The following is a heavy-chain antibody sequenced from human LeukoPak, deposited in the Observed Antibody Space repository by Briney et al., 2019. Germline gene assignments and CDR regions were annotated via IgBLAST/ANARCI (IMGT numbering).Heavy chain of an antibody. Sequence: KSGGSLRLSCAASGFTFSSYSMNWVRQASGKGLEWVSSISRSSSYIYYADSVKGRFTISRDNAKNSLYLQMNSLRAEDTAVYYCARWGVLRYFDWLPNDGYFDYWAREPWSPSPQ. V-gene: IGHV3-21*01. CDR3: ARWGVLRYFDWLPNDGYFDY. D-gene: IGHD3-9*01. CDR1: GFTFSSYS. J-gene: IGHJ4*02. CDR2: ISRSSSYI.